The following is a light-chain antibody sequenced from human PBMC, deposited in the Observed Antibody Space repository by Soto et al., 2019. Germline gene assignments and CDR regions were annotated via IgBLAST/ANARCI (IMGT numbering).Light chain of an antibody. J-gene: IGKJ1*01. Sequence: IVMTQSPGTLSVSPGERATLSCRASQSVSSKLAWCQQKPGQAPRLLIYGASTRATGIPARFSGSGSGTEFTLTISSLQSEDFAVYYCQQYNNWPPWTFGQGTKVDIK. CDR1: QSVSSK. CDR2: GAS. V-gene: IGKV3-15*01. CDR3: QQYNNWPPWT.